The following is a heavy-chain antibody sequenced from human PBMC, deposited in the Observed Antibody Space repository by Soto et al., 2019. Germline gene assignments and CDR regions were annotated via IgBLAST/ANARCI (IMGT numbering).Heavy chain of an antibody. CDR3: ASPYCGGDCYSGAFDI. D-gene: IGHD2-21*01. V-gene: IGHV1-8*01. Sequence: QVQLVQSGAEVKKPGASVKVSCKASGYTFTSYDINWVRQATGQGLEWMGWMNPNSGNTGYAQKFQGRVTMTRNTSITTAYMELSSLRSEDTAVYYCASPYCGGDCYSGAFDIWGQGTMVTFSS. CDR1: GYTFTSYD. CDR2: MNPNSGNT. J-gene: IGHJ3*02.